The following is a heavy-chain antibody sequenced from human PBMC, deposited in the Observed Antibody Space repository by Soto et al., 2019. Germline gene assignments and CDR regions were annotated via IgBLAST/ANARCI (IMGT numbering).Heavy chain of an antibody. D-gene: IGHD3-10*01. Sequence: GGSLRLSCAASGFKFGDHYMTWIRQAPGKGVEWVSKISGDGTTQSYADSVKGRFTVSRDNTKNSLHLQMNRLTAEDTALYYCAGDPFYYASGFWGQGTLVTVSS. CDR2: ISGDGTTQ. CDR1: GFKFGDHY. J-gene: IGHJ4*02. V-gene: IGHV3-11*01. CDR3: AGDPFYYASGF.